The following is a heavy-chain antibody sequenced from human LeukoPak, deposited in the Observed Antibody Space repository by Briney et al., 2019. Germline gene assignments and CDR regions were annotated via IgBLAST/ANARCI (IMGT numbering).Heavy chain of an antibody. J-gene: IGHJ5*02. CDR1: GGSFSGYY. CDR3: ARGIGFGSNWFDP. CDR2: INHSGST. V-gene: IGHV4-34*01. D-gene: IGHD3-10*01. Sequence: SETLSLTCAVYGGSFSGYYWSWIRQPPGKGLEWIWEINHSGSTNYNPSLKSRVTISVDTSKNQFSLKLSSVTAADTAVYYCARGIGFGSNWFDPWGQGTLVTVSS.